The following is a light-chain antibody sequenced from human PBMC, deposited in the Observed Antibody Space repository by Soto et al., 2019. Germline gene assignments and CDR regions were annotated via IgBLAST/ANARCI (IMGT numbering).Light chain of an antibody. V-gene: IGKV2-30*02. CDR2: TVS. J-gene: IGKJ5*01. CDR3: MQGIHWPIT. Sequence: DVVMTQSPLSLPVSLGQPSSISCRSSQILVHTDGIAYLNWFHQRPGQSPRRLIYTVSNRDSGVPARFSGSGSGTDFTLKISRVEAEDVGVYYCMQGIHWPITFGQGTRLEIK. CDR1: QILVHTDGIAY.